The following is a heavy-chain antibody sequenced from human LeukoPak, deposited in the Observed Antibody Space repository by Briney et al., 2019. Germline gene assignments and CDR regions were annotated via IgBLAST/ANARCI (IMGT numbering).Heavy chain of an antibody. D-gene: IGHD4-17*01. CDR3: ARDLVTVTKGFDV. CDR2: ISYIGST. CDR1: DDSFSSHY. J-gene: IGHJ3*01. V-gene: IGHV4-59*11. Sequence: SETLSLTCAVSDDSFSSHYWTWIRQPPGKGLEWIGYISYIGSTNYNPSLKSRVTISIDTSKNQFSLKLTSVTAADTAVYYCARDLVTVTKGFDVWGQGTMVSVSS.